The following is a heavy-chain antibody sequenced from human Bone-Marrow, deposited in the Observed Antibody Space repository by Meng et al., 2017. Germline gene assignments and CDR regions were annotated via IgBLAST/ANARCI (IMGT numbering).Heavy chain of an antibody. J-gene: IGHJ4*02. CDR1: GLSFTDAW. D-gene: IGHD6-13*01. Sequence: EGRLVESGGGLVKPGGSLRLSCVASGLSFTDAWMSWVRQAPGKGLEWVGRIKRNSDGGTIDYAAPVKGRFTISRDDSKNTLYLQMDSLITEDTAVYFCATGAAAADHWGQGTLVTVSS. V-gene: IGHV3-15*01. CDR3: ATGAAAADH. CDR2: IKRNSDGGTI.